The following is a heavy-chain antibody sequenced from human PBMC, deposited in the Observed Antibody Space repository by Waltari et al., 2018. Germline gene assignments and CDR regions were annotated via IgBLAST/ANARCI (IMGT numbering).Heavy chain of an antibody. CDR3: ARDSSPNYDSSGRYGMDV. V-gene: IGHV3-66*02. J-gene: IGHJ6*02. CDR1: GFTVSSNY. CDR2: IYSGGST. Sequence: EVQLVESGGGLVQPGGSLRLSCAASGFTVSSNYMSWVRQAPGKGLEWVSVIYSGGSTYYADSVKGRFTISRDNSKNTLYLQMNSLRAEDTAVYYCARDSSPNYDSSGRYGMDVWGQGTTVTVS. D-gene: IGHD3-22*01.